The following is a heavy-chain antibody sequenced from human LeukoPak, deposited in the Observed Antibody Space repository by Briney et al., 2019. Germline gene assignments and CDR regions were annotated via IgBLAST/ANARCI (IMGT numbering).Heavy chain of an antibody. J-gene: IGHJ4*02. CDR2: FSYDGSKK. V-gene: IGHV3-30*03. D-gene: IGHD6-19*01. Sequence: GGSLRLSCAASGFTFSNYGMHWVRQAPGKGLEWVAFFSYDGSKKYYGDSVKGRFTISRDNSKNTMFLQMNSLRAEDSAVYYCASEGITVAARGFDNWGQGTLVTVSS. CDR1: GFTFSNYG. CDR3: ASEGITVAARGFDN.